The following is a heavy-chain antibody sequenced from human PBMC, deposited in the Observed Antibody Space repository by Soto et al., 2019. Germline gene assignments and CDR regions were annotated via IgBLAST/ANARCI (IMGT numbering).Heavy chain of an antibody. Sequence: QVQLQQSGPGLVKPSQTLSLTCVISGDSVSSNSAAWNWIRQSPSRGLEWLGRTYYRSKWYSDYAVAVKSRVTINPDTSKNQFSLQLNSVTPEDTAVYYCARVNIVGVIYYYCMDVWGQGTMVTVSS. J-gene: IGHJ6*02. CDR3: ARVNIVGVIYYYCMDV. V-gene: IGHV6-1*01. CDR2: TYYRSKWYS. D-gene: IGHD1-26*01. CDR1: GDSVSSNSAA.